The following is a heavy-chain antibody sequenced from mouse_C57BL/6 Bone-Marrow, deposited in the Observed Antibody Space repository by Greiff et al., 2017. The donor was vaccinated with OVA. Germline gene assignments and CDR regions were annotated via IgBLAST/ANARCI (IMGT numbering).Heavy chain of an antibody. CDR3: ARSAYDSFYAMDY. J-gene: IGHJ4*01. CDR2: IDPSDSYT. CDR1: GYTFTSYW. V-gene: IGHV1-69*01. D-gene: IGHD2-4*01. Sequence: VKLMESGAELVMPGASVKLSCKASGYTFTSYWMHWVKQRPGQGLEWIGEIDPSDSYTNYNQKFKGKSTLTVDKSSSTAYMQLSSLTSEDSAVYYCARSAYDSFYAMDYWGQGTSVTVSS.